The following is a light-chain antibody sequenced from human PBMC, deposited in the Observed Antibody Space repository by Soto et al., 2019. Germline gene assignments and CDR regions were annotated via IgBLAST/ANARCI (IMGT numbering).Light chain of an antibody. CDR1: SGHSSYA. CDR3: QTWGTGIHVV. J-gene: IGLJ2*01. V-gene: IGLV4-69*01. CDR2: LDSDGSH. Sequence: QPVLTQSPSASASLGASVKLTCTLSSGHSSYAIAWHQQQPEKGPRYLMKLDSDGSHTKVDAIPDRFSGSSSGAERYLTISSLQSDDEADYYCQTWGTGIHVVFGGGTNLTVL.